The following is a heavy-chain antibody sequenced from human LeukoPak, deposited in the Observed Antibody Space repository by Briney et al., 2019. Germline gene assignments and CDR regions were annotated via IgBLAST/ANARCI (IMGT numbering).Heavy chain of an antibody. J-gene: IGHJ4*02. V-gene: IGHV3-7*01. CDR3: MRGSPGRWSGYPQDY. CDR1: GFTFSYYW. Sequence: GGSLRLSCAASGFTFSYYWMTWVRQAPGKGLEWVANIKQDGSEKFYVDSVKGRFTISRDNAKNSLYLEMNSLRGEDTAVYYCMRGSPGRWSGYPQDYWGQGALVTVSS. CDR2: IKQDGSEK. D-gene: IGHD3-3*01.